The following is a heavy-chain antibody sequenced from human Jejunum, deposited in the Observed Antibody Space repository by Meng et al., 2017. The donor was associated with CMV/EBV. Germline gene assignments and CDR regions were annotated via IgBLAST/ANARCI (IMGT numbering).Heavy chain of an antibody. D-gene: IGHD4-11*01. J-gene: IGHJ4*02. CDR1: GYTFTSYG. CDR2: ISAYNGTT. CDR3: AILSPDHSIDY. Sequence: SWTSSGYTFTSYGIGWVRQAPGQGLGWMGWISAYNGTTMYEPKIQGRVTVTTDAATRTAYMDLRSLKSDDTAVYYCAILSPDHSIDYWGQGTLVTVSS. V-gene: IGHV1-18*01.